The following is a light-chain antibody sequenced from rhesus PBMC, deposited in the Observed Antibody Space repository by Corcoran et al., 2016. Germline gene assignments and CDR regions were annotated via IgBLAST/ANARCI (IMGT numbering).Light chain of an antibody. Sequence: DIQMTQSPSSLSASVGDRVNIHCRASQGISRYLSWYQQSPGKAPKLLISSENRLESGVPSRFSGGGSGTDFTLPINSLQPDDFATYYFQQYNDLPFTFGPGTKLD. CDR3: QQYNDLPFT. J-gene: IGKJ3*01. CDR2: SEN. V-gene: IGKV1-32*01. CDR1: QGISRY.